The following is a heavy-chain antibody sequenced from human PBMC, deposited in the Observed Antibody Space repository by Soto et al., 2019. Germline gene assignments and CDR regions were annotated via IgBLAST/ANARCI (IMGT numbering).Heavy chain of an antibody. CDR3: ARRLGFLEWLSNMDV. V-gene: IGHV4-4*02. CDR1: GGSISSSNW. CDR2: IYHSGST. Sequence: SETLSLTCAVSGGSISSSNWWSWVRQPPGKGLEWIGEIYHSGSTNYNPSLKSRVTISVDKSKNQFSLKLSSVTAADTAVYYYARRLGFLEWLSNMDVWGQGTTVTVSS. D-gene: IGHD3-3*01. J-gene: IGHJ6*02.